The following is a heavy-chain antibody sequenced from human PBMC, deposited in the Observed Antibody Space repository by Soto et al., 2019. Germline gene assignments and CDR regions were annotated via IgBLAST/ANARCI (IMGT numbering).Heavy chain of an antibody. CDR2: IYYSGST. Sequence: SETLSLTCTVSGGSISSYYWIWIRQPPGKGLEWIGYIYYSGSTNYNPSLKSRVTISVDTSKNQFSLKLSSVTAADTAVYYCARKAVAVAGTPFDYWGQGTLVTVSS. V-gene: IGHV4-59*01. CDR1: GGSISSYY. D-gene: IGHD6-19*01. CDR3: ARKAVAVAGTPFDY. J-gene: IGHJ4*02.